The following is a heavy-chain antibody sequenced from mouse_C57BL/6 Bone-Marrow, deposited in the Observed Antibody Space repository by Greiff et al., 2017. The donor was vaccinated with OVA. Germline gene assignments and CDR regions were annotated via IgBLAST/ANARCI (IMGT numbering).Heavy chain of an antibody. CDR2: IYPGDGDT. D-gene: IGHD2-3*01. V-gene: IGHV1-80*01. Sequence: VKLMESGAELVKPGASVKISCKASGYAFSSYWMNWVKQRPGKGLEWIGQIYPGDGDTNYNGKFKGKATLTADKSSSTAYMQLSSLTSEDSAVYFCARGWLLRDDAMDYWGQGTSVTVSS. J-gene: IGHJ4*01. CDR1: GYAFSSYW. CDR3: ARGWLLRDDAMDY.